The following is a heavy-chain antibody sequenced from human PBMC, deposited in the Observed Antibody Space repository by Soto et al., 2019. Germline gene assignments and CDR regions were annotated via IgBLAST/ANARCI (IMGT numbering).Heavy chain of an antibody. J-gene: IGHJ4*02. CDR1: GFIFKMYW. D-gene: IGHD3-10*01. CDR3: TRGPRPIATGTGAY. V-gene: IGHV3-74*01. Sequence: EVQLVESGGGLVPPGGSVRLSCAASGFIFKMYWMHWVRQSPGKGLVWISRIYNDGTYSDYADSVRGRFTISRDNVNDTLYRQMTKWIAEDAGLYYCTRGPRPIATGTGAYWGQGTQVTVSS. CDR2: IYNDGTYS.